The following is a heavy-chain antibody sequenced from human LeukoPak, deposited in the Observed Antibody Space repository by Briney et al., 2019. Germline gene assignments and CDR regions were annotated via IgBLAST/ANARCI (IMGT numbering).Heavy chain of an antibody. J-gene: IGHJ1*01. V-gene: IGHV3-66*01. CDR3: ASSSWSSEYFHY. Sequence: GGSLRLSCAASGFTVSDNYMSWVRQAPGKGLEWVSVFYSGGSTRYADSVKGRCTISRDNSKNTLYLQLNSLRAEDTAVYFCASSSWSSEYFHYWGQGTLVTVSS. CDR1: GFTVSDNY. D-gene: IGHD6-13*01. CDR2: FYSGGST.